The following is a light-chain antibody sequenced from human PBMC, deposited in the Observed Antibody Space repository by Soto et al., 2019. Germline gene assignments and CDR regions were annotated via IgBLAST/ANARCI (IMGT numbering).Light chain of an antibody. V-gene: IGKV1-5*03. J-gene: IGKJ1*01. Sequence: DIQMTQSPSTLSASVGDRVTITCRASQSVSSWVAWYQQKQGKASILLIYESFSLQIVVPSRFSGIGSGTEFTLTISSLQPDDFATYYCQQYEALETFGQGTKV. CDR3: QQYEALET. CDR1: QSVSSW. CDR2: ESF.